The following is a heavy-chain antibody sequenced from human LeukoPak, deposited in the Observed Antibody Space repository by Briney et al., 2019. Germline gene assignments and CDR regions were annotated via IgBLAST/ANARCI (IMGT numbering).Heavy chain of an antibody. CDR1: GFTFSSSW. CDR3: ARDDTAMAYRATLFDY. Sequence: GGSLRLSCAASGFTFSSSWMAWVRQAPGKGLEWVGNIKEDGTAKNYVVSVRGRFTISRDNAKNSLYLQMNSLRAEDTAVYYCARDDTAMAYRATLFDYWGQGTLVTVSS. J-gene: IGHJ4*02. D-gene: IGHD5-18*01. CDR2: IKEDGTAK. V-gene: IGHV3-7*01.